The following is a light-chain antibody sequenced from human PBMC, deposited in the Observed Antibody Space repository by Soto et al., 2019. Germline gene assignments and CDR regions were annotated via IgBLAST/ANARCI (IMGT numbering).Light chain of an antibody. Sequence: ERVMTQSPATLSLSPVERSTLSFVSSQSVSSYLAWYQQKPGQAPRLLIYDASNRATGIPARFSGSGSGTDFTLTISSLEPEDFAVYYCQQRSNWPLTFGGGTKVDIK. J-gene: IGKJ4*01. CDR1: QSVSSY. V-gene: IGKV3-11*01. CDR2: DAS. CDR3: QQRSNWPLT.